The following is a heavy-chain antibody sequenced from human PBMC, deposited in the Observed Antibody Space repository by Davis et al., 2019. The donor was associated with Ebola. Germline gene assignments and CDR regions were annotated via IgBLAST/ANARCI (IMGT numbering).Heavy chain of an antibody. J-gene: IGHJ6*02. CDR2: INHSGST. Sequence: SQTLSLTCAVYGGSFSGYYWSWIRQPPGKGLEWIGEINHSGSTNYNPSLKSRVTISVDKSKNQFSLKLSSVTAADTAVYYCARDLTTTANPYYYYGMDVWGQGTTVTVSS. V-gene: IGHV4-34*01. D-gene: IGHD4-11*01. CDR1: GGSFSGYY. CDR3: ARDLTTTANPYYYYGMDV.